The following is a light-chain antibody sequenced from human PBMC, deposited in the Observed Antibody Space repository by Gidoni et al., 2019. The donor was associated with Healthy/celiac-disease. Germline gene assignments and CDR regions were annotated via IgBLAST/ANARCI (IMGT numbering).Light chain of an antibody. Sequence: SSELTQDPAVSVALGQTVRITCQGDSRRSYYASWYQQKPGQAPVLVIYGKNNRPSVIPDRFSGSSSGNTASLTSTGAQAEDEADYCCNSRDSSGNYVFGTGTKVTVL. CDR1: SRRSYY. J-gene: IGLJ1*01. V-gene: IGLV3-19*01. CDR2: GKN. CDR3: NSRDSSGNYV.